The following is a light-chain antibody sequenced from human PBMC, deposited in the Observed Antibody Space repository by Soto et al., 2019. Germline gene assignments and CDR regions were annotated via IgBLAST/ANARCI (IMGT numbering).Light chain of an antibody. CDR3: QQGYSTPPT. CDR1: QSISSY. Sequence: DIQMTQSPSSLSASVGDRVTITCRASQSISSYVNWYQQKPGKAPKLLIYAASSLQSGVPSRFSGRGSGTDFTLTISSLPPEDFATYYCQQGYSTPPTFGQGTKVEIK. V-gene: IGKV1-39*01. J-gene: IGKJ1*01. CDR2: AAS.